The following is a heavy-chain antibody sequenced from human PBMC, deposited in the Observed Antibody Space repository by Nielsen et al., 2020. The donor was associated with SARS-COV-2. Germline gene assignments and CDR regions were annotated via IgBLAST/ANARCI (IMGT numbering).Heavy chain of an antibody. CDR2: ISGGSATI. CDR3: ARSPFHRSSWYGMDV. Sequence: GESLKISCAASGFTFNYYNMNWVRQAPGKGLEWVSYISGGSATIYYADSVKGRFTISRDNVKNSLYLQLSSLSAEDTAVYYCARSPFHRSSWYGMDVWGQGTTVTVSS. V-gene: IGHV3-48*01. CDR1: GFTFNYYN. D-gene: IGHD6-13*01. J-gene: IGHJ6*02.